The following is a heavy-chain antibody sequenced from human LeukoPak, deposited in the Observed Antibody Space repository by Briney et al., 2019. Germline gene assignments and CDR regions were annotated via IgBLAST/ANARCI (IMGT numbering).Heavy chain of an antibody. CDR2: MNPNSGAT. D-gene: IGHD3-10*01. CDR3: ARNRYGSGSGDY. V-gene: IGHV1-8*02. J-gene: IGHJ4*02. CDR1: GYTFTSYG. Sequence: ASVKVSCKASGYTFTSYGISWVRQAPGQGLEWVGWMNPNSGATVYAQKFQGKVTMTRDTSISTVYMELSSLRYEDTAVYYCARNRYGSGSGDYWGQGTLVTVSS.